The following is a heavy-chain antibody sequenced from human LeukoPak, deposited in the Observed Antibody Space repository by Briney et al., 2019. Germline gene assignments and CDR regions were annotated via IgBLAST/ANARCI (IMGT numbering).Heavy chain of an antibody. CDR2: IKEDGSEK. V-gene: IGHV3-7*05. J-gene: IGHJ4*02. D-gene: IGHD3-16*01. Sequence: GGSLRLSCAASGFTFSSYWMSWVRQAPGKGLEWVANIKEDGSEKYYVDSVKGRLTISRDTAKSSLYLQMNSLRAEDTAVYYCTKDGGTSRYFDHWGQGVLGTVSS. CDR1: GFTFSSYW. CDR3: TKDGGTSRYFDH.